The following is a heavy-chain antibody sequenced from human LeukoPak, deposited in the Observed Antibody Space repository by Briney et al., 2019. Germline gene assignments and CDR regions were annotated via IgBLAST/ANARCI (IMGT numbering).Heavy chain of an antibody. CDR1: GGSVINTNW. CDR2: VHLDGRT. V-gene: IGHV4-4*02. D-gene: IGHD3-3*01. Sequence: SETLSLTCGVSGGSVINTNWWTWVRQPPGKGLEWIGEVHLDGRTNYNPSLESRLTMSVDVSENQVSLKLTSVTAAGTAVYYCAREGGFYRPLDYSGQGTLVTVSS. CDR3: AREGGFYRPLDY. J-gene: IGHJ4*02.